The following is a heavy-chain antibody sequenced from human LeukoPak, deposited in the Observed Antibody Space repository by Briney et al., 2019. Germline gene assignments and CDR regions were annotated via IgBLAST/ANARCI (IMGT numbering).Heavy chain of an antibody. J-gene: IGHJ3*02. D-gene: IGHD1-26*01. Sequence: GESLKISCKGSGYTFTNYWIGWVCQMPGKGLEWMGIIFPADSDTRYSPSFQGQVTISADRSITTAYLQWNGLKAADTAIYYCARQRAWRELGAFDIWGLGTMVTVSS. CDR3: ARQRAWRELGAFDI. CDR1: GYTFTNYW. V-gene: IGHV5-51*01. CDR2: IFPADSDT.